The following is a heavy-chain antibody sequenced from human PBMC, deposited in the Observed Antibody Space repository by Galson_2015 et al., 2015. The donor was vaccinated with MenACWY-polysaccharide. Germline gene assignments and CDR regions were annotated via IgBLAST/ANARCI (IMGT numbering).Heavy chain of an antibody. Sequence: SLRLSCAASGFTFTDFYMSWIRQAPGKGLEWVAGISSSGGSTQFAGSVKGRFTISRDNSKNTVYLQMNSLRAEDTAVYYCAAGYFRYDYWGQGTPVTVSS. CDR2: ISSSGGST. V-gene: IGHV3-23*01. CDR1: GFTFTDFY. D-gene: IGHD2-15*01. J-gene: IGHJ4*02. CDR3: AAGYFRYDY.